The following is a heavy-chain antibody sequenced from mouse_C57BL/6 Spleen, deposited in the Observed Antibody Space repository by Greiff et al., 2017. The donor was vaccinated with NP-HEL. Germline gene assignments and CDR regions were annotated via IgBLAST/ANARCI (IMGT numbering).Heavy chain of an antibody. D-gene: IGHD1-1*01. CDR3: ARTKTFITSVVAPYYFDY. CDR1: GYTFTEYT. V-gene: IGHV1-62-2*01. J-gene: IGHJ2*01. Sequence: QVQLQQSGAELVKPGASVKLSCKASGYTFTEYTIHWVKQRPGQGLEWIGWFYPGSGSIKYNEKFKDKATLTADKSSSTVYMELSSLTSEDSAVYFCARTKTFITSVVAPYYFDYWGQGTTLTVSS. CDR2: FYPGSGSI.